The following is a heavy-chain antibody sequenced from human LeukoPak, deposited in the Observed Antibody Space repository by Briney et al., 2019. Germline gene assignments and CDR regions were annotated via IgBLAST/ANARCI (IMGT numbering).Heavy chain of an antibody. V-gene: IGHV3-30*04. CDR1: GFTFSSYA. CDR2: ISYDGSNK. J-gene: IGHJ4*02. D-gene: IGHD3-10*01. CDR3: AKDRAYYYGSGSYPSLDY. Sequence: GGSLRLSCAASGFTFSSYAMHWVRQAPGKGLEGVAVISYDGSNKYYGDSVKGRFTIYRDNSKNTLYLQMNSLRAEDTAVYYCAKDRAYYYGSGSYPSLDYWGQGTLVTVSS.